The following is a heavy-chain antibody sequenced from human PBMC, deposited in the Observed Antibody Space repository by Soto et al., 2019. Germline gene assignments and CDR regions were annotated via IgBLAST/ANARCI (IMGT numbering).Heavy chain of an antibody. CDR3: ARAHYGDYGYGMDV. CDR2: IYHSGTT. Sequence: SETLSLTCAASGGSISSGGYSWSWIRQPPGKGLEWIGYIYHSGTTYYNPSLKSRVTISVDRSKNQFSLKLSSVTAADTAVYYCARAHYGDYGYGMDVWGQGTTVTVSS. D-gene: IGHD4-17*01. V-gene: IGHV4-30-2*01. J-gene: IGHJ6*02. CDR1: GGSISSGGYS.